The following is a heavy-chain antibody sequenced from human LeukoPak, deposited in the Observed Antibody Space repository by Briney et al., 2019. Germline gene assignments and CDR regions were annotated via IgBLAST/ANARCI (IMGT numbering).Heavy chain of an antibody. Sequence: PGGSLRLSCAASGFTFSSYAMNWVRQAPGKGLEWVSAISGSGGSTYYADSVRGRFTISRDNSKSTLYLQMNSLRAEDTAVYYCAKPASCSSTSCDYYFDYWGQGTLVTVSS. J-gene: IGHJ4*02. V-gene: IGHV3-23*01. CDR3: AKPASCSSTSCDYYFDY. CDR2: ISGSGGST. D-gene: IGHD2-2*01. CDR1: GFTFSSYA.